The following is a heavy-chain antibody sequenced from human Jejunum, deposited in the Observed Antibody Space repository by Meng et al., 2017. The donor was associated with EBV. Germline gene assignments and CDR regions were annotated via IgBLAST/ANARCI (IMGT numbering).Heavy chain of an antibody. V-gene: IGHV1-3*01. CDR1: EYIFTTYD. CDR2: INGGATST. D-gene: IGHD2-2*01. Sequence: QVPLAQYGAEGKNPGASVRVSCQASEYIFTTYDLHWVRQAPGQRLEWMGWINGGATSTVYSQNFQGRLTIAGDTSARTAFMELSSLTSEDTAVYYCASGPSCSSGSCQEFDYWGQGTLVTVSS. CDR3: ASGPSCSSGSCQEFDY. J-gene: IGHJ4*02.